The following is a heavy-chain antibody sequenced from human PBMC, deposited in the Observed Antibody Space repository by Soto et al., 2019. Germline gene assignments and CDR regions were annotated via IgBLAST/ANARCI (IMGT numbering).Heavy chain of an antibody. CDR1: GYSFTSYW. Sequence: GESLKISCKGSGYSFTSYWIGWVRQMPGKGLEWMGIIYPGDSDTRYSPSFQGQVTISADKSLSTAYLQWSSLKASDTAMYYCARGGRCSSASCFTGYFDYWGQGTLVTVSS. V-gene: IGHV5-51*01. CDR3: ARGGRCSSASCFTGYFDY. CDR2: IYPGDSDT. D-gene: IGHD2-2*01. J-gene: IGHJ4*02.